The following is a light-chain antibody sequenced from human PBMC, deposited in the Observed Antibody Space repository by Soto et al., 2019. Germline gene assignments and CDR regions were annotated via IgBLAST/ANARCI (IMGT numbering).Light chain of an antibody. CDR3: QQYNNCPLN. CDR2: GAS. V-gene: IGKV3-15*01. Sequence: EVVMTQSPATLSVSLGDRATLSCRASQSVSSNLAWYQQKPGQGPRLLIYGASTRATGIPARFSGSGSGTELTLTISSLQSEDFAVYSCQQYNNCPLNFGRGTKVDI. J-gene: IGKJ1*01. CDR1: QSVSSN.